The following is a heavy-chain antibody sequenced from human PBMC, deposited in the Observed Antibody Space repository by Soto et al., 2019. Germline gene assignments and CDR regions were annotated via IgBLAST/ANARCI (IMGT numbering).Heavy chain of an antibody. CDR3: ARGLVTPSYYYYGMDV. D-gene: IGHD4-4*01. Sequence: ASVKVSCKASGYTFTGFYMHWVRQAPGQGLEWMGWINPNTGGTNYAQNFQGRVTMTRDTSIATFYMELSSLRSEDTAVYYCARGLVTPSYYYYGMDVWGQGTTVTVSS. CDR1: GYTFTGFY. J-gene: IGHJ6*02. CDR2: INPNTGGT. V-gene: IGHV1-2*02.